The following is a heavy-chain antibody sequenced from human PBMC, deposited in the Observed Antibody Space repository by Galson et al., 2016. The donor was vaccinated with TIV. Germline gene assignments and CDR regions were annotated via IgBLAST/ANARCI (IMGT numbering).Heavy chain of an antibody. CDR3: ARETGGSGRYTVDY. Sequence: SLRLSCAASGFTFSSFAMTWVRQAPGKGLEWLSTIRPSATRTYYSDSVKDRFTTSRDDSSNTLFLQMNSLRAEDTAMYFCARETGGSGRYTVDYWGQGALVIVSS. CDR1: GFTFSSFA. V-gene: IGHV3-23*01. D-gene: IGHD6-19*01. CDR2: IRPSATRT. J-gene: IGHJ4*02.